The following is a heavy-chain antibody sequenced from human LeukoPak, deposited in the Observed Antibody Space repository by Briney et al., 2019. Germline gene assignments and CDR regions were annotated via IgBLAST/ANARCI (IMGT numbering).Heavy chain of an antibody. V-gene: IGHV3-7*03. CDR3: ASTITSFRGMIYYGMDV. CDR1: GFIFNTYY. D-gene: IGHD3-10*01. Sequence: GGSLRLSCATSGFIFNTYYMSWVRQAPGKGLEWVAIIKPDGSEKYSVDSVKGRFAISRDNTKKSLYLQMNSLRAEDTAVYYCASTITSFRGMIYYGMDVWGKGTTVTVSS. J-gene: IGHJ6*04. CDR2: IKPDGSEK.